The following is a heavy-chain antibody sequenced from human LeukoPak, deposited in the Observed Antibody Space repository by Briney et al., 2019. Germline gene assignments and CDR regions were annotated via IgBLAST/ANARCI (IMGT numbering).Heavy chain of an antibody. V-gene: IGHV1-3*01. CDR2: IHAANGNT. Sequence: ASVKVSCKASGYTFANYAMHWLRQAPGQRLEWMGWIHAANGNTKYSQKFQGRVTIPRDISASTAYMELSSLRSEDTAVYCCARGRGFYWLQHPWGQGTLVTVSS. CDR1: GYTFANYA. D-gene: IGHD3-22*01. J-gene: IGHJ5*02. CDR3: ARGRGFYWLQHP.